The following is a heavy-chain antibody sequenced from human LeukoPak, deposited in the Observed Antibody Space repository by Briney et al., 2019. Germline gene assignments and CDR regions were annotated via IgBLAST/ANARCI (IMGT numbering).Heavy chain of an antibody. D-gene: IGHD6-19*01. CDR1: GFTVSSNS. CDR2: IYSGGNT. J-gene: IGHJ5*02. V-gene: IGHV3-53*01. CDR3: ARGGALSGPGIAVAGTSNWFDP. Sequence: GGSLRLSCAASGFTVSSNSMSWVRQAPGKGLEWVSVIYSGGNTFDADSVKGRFTISRDNAKNSLYLQMNSLRAEDTAVYYCARGGALSGPGIAVAGTSNWFDPWGQGTLVTVSS.